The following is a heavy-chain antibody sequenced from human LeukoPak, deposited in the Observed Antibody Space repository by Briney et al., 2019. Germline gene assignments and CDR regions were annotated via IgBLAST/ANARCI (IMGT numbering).Heavy chain of an antibody. CDR1: GGSFSGYY. J-gene: IGHJ4*02. D-gene: IGHD6-19*01. V-gene: IGHV4-59*01. CDR2: IYYSGST. Sequence: SETLSLTCAVYGGSFSGYYWSWIRQPPGKGLEWIGYIYYSGSTNYNPSLKSRVTIPVDTSKNQFSLKLSSVTAADTAVYYCARASGWYSSYYFDYWGQGTLVTVSS. CDR3: ARASGWYSSYYFDY.